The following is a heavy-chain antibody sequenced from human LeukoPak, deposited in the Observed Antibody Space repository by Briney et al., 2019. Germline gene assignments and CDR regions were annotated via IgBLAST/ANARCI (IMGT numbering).Heavy chain of an antibody. V-gene: IGHV3-23*01. Sequence: GGSLRLSCAASGFTFSSFGMSWVRQAPGKGLEWVSTISGSGGSTYNADSVKGRFTISRDNSKNSLYLQMNSLRAEDTAVYYCARDYYDSSGYGPYFDYWGQGTLVTVSS. J-gene: IGHJ4*02. CDR2: ISGSGGST. CDR3: ARDYYDSSGYGPYFDY. D-gene: IGHD3-22*01. CDR1: GFTFSSFG.